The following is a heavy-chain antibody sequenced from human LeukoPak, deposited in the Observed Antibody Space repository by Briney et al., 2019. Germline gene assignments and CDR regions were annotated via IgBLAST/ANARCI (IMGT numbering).Heavy chain of an antibody. D-gene: IGHD2-2*02. CDR3: AKVMWGIVVVPAAIGVGSGNFDY. CDR2: SYTSGST. Sequence: PSETLTLTCTVSGGSMSSYYWSWIRQPAGKGLEWIGRSYTSGSTNYNPSLKSRVTMSVDTSKNQFSLKLSSVTAADTAVYYCAKVMWGIVVVPAAIGVGSGNFDYWGQGTLVTVSS. V-gene: IGHV4-4*07. CDR1: GGSMSSYY. J-gene: IGHJ4*02.